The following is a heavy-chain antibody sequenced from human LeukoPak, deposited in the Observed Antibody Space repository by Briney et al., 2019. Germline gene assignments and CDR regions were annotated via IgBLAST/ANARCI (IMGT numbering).Heavy chain of an antibody. Sequence: GGSLRLSCAASGFTFSSYGMSWVRQAPGKGLEWVSAISGSGGSTYYADSVKGRFTISRDNSKNTLYLQMNSLRAEDTAVYYCAKQLLWHDSSGYYLFDYWGQGTLVTVSS. J-gene: IGHJ4*02. CDR2: ISGSGGST. CDR3: AKQLLWHDSSGYYLFDY. V-gene: IGHV3-23*01. CDR1: GFTFSSYG. D-gene: IGHD3-22*01.